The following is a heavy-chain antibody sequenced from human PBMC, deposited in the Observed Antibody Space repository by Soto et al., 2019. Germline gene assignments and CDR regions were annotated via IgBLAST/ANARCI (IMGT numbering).Heavy chain of an antibody. D-gene: IGHD3-10*01. J-gene: IGHJ4*02. CDR2: INPNSGGT. V-gene: IGHV1-2*02. CDR1: GYTFTGYY. Sequence: ASVKVSCKASGYTFTGYYMHWVRQAPGQGLEWMGWINPNSGGTNYAQKFQGRVTMTRDTSISTAYMELSRLRSDDTAVYYCARDTVWFGEFYTHDYWGQGTLVTVYS. CDR3: ARDTVWFGEFYTHDY.